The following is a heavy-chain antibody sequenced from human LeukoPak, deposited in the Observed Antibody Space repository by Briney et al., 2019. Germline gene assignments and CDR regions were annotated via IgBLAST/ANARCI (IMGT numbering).Heavy chain of an antibody. D-gene: IGHD5-24*01. CDR1: GGSISSYY. V-gene: IGHV4-59*08. Sequence: PSETLSLTCTVSGGSISSYYWTWIRQPPGKGLEWIGYIFYSGGSNYNPSLKSRVTISVDTSKNHFSLKLSSVTAADTAVYYCARPSRDGYRYTFDYWGQGTLVTVSS. CDR2: IFYSGGS. CDR3: ARPSRDGYRYTFDY. J-gene: IGHJ4*02.